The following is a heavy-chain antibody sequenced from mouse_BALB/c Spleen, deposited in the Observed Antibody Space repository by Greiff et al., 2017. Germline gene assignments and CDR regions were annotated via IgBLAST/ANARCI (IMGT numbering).Heavy chain of an antibody. Sequence: EVQLVESGGGLVKPGGSLKLSCAASGFTFSSYTMSWVRQTPEKRLEWVATISSGGSYTYYPDSVKGRFTISRDNAKNTLYLQMSSLKSEDTAMYYCTRDWGYGNYPFAYWGQGTLVTVSA. J-gene: IGHJ3*01. CDR1: GFTFSSYT. V-gene: IGHV5-6-4*01. CDR2: ISSGGSYT. CDR3: TRDWGYGNYPFAY. D-gene: IGHD2-10*02.